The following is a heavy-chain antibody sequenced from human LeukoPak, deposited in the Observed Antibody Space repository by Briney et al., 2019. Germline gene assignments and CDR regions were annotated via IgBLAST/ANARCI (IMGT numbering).Heavy chain of an antibody. J-gene: IGHJ4*02. CDR1: GGSISSYY. CDR3: ARHGGSWTFDS. V-gene: IGHV4-59*08. Sequence: PSETLSLTCTVSGGSISSYYWSWIRQPPGKGVECIGYIDYSGSTNYNPSLKSRVTISLDTSKNQFSLKLSSVTAADTAAYYCARHGGSWTFDSWGQGTLVTVSS. CDR2: IDYSGST. D-gene: IGHD6-13*01.